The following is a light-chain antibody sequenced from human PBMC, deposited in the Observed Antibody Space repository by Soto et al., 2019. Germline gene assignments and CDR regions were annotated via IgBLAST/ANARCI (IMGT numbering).Light chain of an antibody. CDR1: SSDVGAYNY. J-gene: IGLJ1*01. CDR3: SSYTTSSTYV. V-gene: IGLV2-14*03. Sequence: QSVLTQPASVSGSPGQSITISCTGTSSDVGAYNYVSWYQQHPGKAPKLMIYDVTNRPSGVSNRFSGSKSGYTASLTISGLQAEDEADYYCSSYTTSSTYVFGTGTKLTVL. CDR2: DVT.